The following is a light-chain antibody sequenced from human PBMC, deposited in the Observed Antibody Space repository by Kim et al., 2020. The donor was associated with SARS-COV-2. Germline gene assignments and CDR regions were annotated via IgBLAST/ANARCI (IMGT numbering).Light chain of an antibody. V-gene: IGLV3-1*01. Sequence: SYELTQPPSVSVSPGQTAIITCSGDKLGDKYASWYQQKPGQSPVVVIFRDNRRPSGIPERFSGSNSGNTATLTISGTQAMDEADYYCQAWDSSNYVFGTGTKVADL. CDR1: KLGDKY. CDR2: RDN. CDR3: QAWDSSNYV. J-gene: IGLJ1*01.